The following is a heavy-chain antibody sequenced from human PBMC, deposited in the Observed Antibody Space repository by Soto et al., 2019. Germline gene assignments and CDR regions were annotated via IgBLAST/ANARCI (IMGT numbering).Heavy chain of an antibody. Sequence: QVQLQQWGAGLLKPSETLSLTCAVYGGSFSGYDWSWIRQPPGTGLEWIGEITHSGSTNYNPSLTSRVTISVDTSKNQFSLKLSSVTAADTAVYYCARLYDSSGYPLDYWGQGTLVTVSS. D-gene: IGHD3-22*01. V-gene: IGHV4-34*01. CDR2: ITHSGST. CDR3: ARLYDSSGYPLDY. J-gene: IGHJ4*02. CDR1: GGSFSGYD.